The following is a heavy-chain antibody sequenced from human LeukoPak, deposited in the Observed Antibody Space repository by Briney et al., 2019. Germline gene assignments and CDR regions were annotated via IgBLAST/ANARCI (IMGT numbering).Heavy chain of an antibody. J-gene: IGHJ4*02. Sequence: ASVKVSCKASGYTFTSYGISWVRQAPGQGLEWMGWISAYNGNTNYAQKLQGRVTMTTDTSTSTAYMELRSWRSADTAVYYCANSGYDSSGLWYFDYWGQGTLVTVSS. V-gene: IGHV1-18*01. D-gene: IGHD3-22*01. CDR1: GYTFTSYG. CDR3: ANSGYDSSGLWYFDY. CDR2: ISAYNGNT.